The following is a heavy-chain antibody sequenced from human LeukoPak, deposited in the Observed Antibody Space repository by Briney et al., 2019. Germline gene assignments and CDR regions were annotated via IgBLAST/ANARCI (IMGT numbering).Heavy chain of an antibody. Sequence: SETLSLTCTVSGGSISSYCWSWIRQPPGKGLEWIGYIYYSGSTNYNPSLKSRVTISVDTSKNQFSLKLSSVTAADTAVYYCARGVGGYDFWSGCYYFDYWGQGTLVTVSS. CDR2: IYYSGST. CDR1: GGSISSYC. CDR3: ARGVGGYDFWSGCYYFDY. V-gene: IGHV4-59*01. D-gene: IGHD3-3*01. J-gene: IGHJ4*02.